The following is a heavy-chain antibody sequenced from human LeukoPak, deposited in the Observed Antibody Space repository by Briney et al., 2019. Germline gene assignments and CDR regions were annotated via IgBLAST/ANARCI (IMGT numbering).Heavy chain of an antibody. V-gene: IGHV3-30*04. CDR2: IFYDEINK. CDR1: GFTFSTYA. CDR3: ARDHRGWNYGNAFDI. Sequence: GGSLRLSCAASGFTFSTYALHWVRQAPGKGLEWVADIFYDEINKYYADSVKGRFTISKDNSKNTLYLQMNSLRVEDTAVYYCARDHRGWNYGNAFDIWGQGTMVTVSS. D-gene: IGHD1-7*01. J-gene: IGHJ3*02.